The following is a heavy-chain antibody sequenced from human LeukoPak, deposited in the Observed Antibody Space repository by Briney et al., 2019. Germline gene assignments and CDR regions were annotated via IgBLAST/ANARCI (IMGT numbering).Heavy chain of an antibody. J-gene: IGHJ6*02. CDR2: TRSSSSTI. Sequence: GRSLRLSCAASGFTFTSYSMNWVRQAPGKGLEWVSYTRSSSSTIYYAGSVKGRITISRDNAKNSLYLQVNSLRDDDTAVYYCARDSSSWFLSGYYCGMDVWGQGTTVTVSS. CDR3: ARDSSSWFLSGYYCGMDV. V-gene: IGHV3-48*02. CDR1: GFTFTSYS. D-gene: IGHD6-13*01.